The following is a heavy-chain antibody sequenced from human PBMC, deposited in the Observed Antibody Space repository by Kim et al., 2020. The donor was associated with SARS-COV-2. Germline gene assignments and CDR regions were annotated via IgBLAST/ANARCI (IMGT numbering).Heavy chain of an antibody. D-gene: IGHD3-10*01. Sequence: GGSLRLSCAGSGFTFETYEINWVRQAPGKGLEWISYISSSGKTIYYADSVKGRFTSSRDNAKKSLYLQMNSLRAEDTALYYCARLFPYNDGSGRHYIDYWGQGTQVTVSS. CDR2: ISSSGKTI. V-gene: IGHV3-48*03. CDR1: GFTFETYE. J-gene: IGHJ4*02. CDR3: ARLFPYNDGSGRHYIDY.